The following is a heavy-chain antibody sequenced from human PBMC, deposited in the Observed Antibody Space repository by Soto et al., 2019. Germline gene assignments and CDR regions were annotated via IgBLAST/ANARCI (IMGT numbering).Heavy chain of an antibody. V-gene: IGHV4-31*03. CDR2: IYYSGTT. Sequence: VQLEESGPGLVKPSQTLSLTCSVSGGSFSSDSFIWSWVHQFPGKGLEWIGYIYYSGTTYYNPSLRSRVIMSGDTSKNQLSLKLSSVTAADTAVYYCARDHKWDGMDVWGQGTTVTVSS. CDR3: ARDHKWDGMDV. J-gene: IGHJ6*02. CDR1: GGSFSSDSFI. D-gene: IGHD1-26*01.